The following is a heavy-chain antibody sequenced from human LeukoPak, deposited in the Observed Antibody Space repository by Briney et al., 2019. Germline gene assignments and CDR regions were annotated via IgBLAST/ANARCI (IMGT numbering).Heavy chain of an antibody. CDR2: INPSGGST. V-gene: IGHV1-46*01. CDR1: GYTFTSYY. D-gene: IGHD4-17*01. CDR3: ASDYGDYVAFDI. Sequence: ASVKVSCKTSGYTFTSYYIHWVRQAPGQGLEWMGIINPSGGSTSYAQKFQGRVTMTRDTSTSTVYMELSSLRSEDTAVYYCASDYGDYVAFDIWGQGAMVTVSS. J-gene: IGHJ3*02.